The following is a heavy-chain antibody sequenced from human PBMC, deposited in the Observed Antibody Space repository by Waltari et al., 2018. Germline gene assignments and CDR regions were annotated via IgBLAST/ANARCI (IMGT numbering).Heavy chain of an antibody. J-gene: IGHJ4*02. D-gene: IGHD3-9*01. CDR2: IKSDGSRI. CDR3: ASAYYDIHD. Sequence: EVPLEEFGGGLVQPGGSLRPSCAASGSTFSTYWMLGVRRAPVKVLVRVTRIKSDGSRISNTEYEKGRFTISRDSAKSTLDLQMNSRSAEETAGYYGASAYYDIHDWGQGTLVTVSS. CDR1: GSTFSTYW. V-gene: IGHV3-74*01.